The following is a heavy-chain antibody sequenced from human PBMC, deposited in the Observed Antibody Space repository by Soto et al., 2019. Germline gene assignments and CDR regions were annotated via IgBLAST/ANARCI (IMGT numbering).Heavy chain of an antibody. CDR2: ILPIFGTA. V-gene: IGHV1-69*12. D-gene: IGHD2-15*01. CDR1: GGSFSREA. CDR3: ARGHDFGGNSDAFDV. Sequence: QVQLVQSGAEVKKPGSSVKVSCKASGGSFSREAINWVRQAPGQGPEWMGGILPIFGTADYAQKFQGRVTITADVSTTTAYMELSSLRSEDTAVYYCARGHDFGGNSDAFDVWGQGTMVTVSS. J-gene: IGHJ3*01.